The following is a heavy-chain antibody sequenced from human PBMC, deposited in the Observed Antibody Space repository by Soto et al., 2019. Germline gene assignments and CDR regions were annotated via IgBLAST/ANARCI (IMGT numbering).Heavy chain of an antibody. CDR2: IIPIFTTT. Sequence: QVHLVQSGAEVKKPGSSVKVSCKAPGGTFSNHAINWVRQAPGQGLEWMGRIIPIFTTTNYAQKFQGRVSMTADESTTTAYMELSSLKHDDTAVYYCAREVEADGTCREEVFDIWGQGTLVTVSS. CDR1: GGTFSNHA. J-gene: IGHJ3*02. CDR3: AREVEADGTCREEVFDI. D-gene: IGHD6-13*01. V-gene: IGHV1-69*12.